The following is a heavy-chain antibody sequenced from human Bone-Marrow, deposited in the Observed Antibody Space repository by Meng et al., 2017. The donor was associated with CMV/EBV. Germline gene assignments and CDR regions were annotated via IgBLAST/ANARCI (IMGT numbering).Heavy chain of an antibody. V-gene: IGHV3-21*01. Sequence: GGSLRLSCAASGFTFSSYSMNWVRQAPGKGLEWVSSISSSSSYIYYADSVKGRFTISRDNAKNSLYLQMNSLRAEDTAVYYCARDHRAQQLGRYGMDVWGQRTTVTVSS. CDR2: ISSSSSYI. CDR1: GFTFSSYS. D-gene: IGHD6-13*01. CDR3: ARDHRAQQLGRYGMDV. J-gene: IGHJ6*02.